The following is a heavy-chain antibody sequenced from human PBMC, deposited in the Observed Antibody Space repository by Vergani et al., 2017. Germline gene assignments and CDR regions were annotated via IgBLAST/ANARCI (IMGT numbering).Heavy chain of an antibody. J-gene: IGHJ6*03. CDR3: ARKGDYYDFWSGGPADYYYYYMDV. CDR1: GYSFTSYW. D-gene: IGHD3-3*01. CDR2: IWYDGSNK. V-gene: IGHV3-33*01. Sequence: VQLVQSGAEVKKPGESLKISCKGSGYSFTSYWIGWVRQAPGKGLEWVAVIWYDGSNKYYADSVRGRFTISRDNSKNTLYLQMNSLRAEDTAVYYCARKGDYYDFWSGGPADYYYYYMDVWGKGTTVTVSS.